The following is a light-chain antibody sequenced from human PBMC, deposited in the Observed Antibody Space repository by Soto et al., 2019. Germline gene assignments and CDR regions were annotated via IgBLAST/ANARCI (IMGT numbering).Light chain of an antibody. CDR1: QGVSIN. Sequence: EIVMTQSPATLSAPPGERATLSCRASQGVSINLAWYQQKPGQAPRLLIYGASTRATGIAARFSGSGSGTEFTLTISSLQSEDFAVYYCQQYNNWPLYTFGQGTKLEIK. CDR2: GAS. V-gene: IGKV3-15*01. J-gene: IGKJ2*01. CDR3: QQYNNWPLYT.